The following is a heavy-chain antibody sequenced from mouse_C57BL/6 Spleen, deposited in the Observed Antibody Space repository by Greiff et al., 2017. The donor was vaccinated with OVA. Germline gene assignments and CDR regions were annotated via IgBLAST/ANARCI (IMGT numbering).Heavy chain of an antibody. CDR1: GYAFTNYL. D-gene: IGHD1-1*01. Sequence: QVHVKQSGAELVRPGTSVKVSCKASGYAFTNYLIEWVKQRPGQGLEWIGVINPGSGGTNYNEKFKGKATLTADKSSSTAYMQLSSLTSEDSAVYFCARCYYGSSPFDYWGQGTTLTVSS. CDR2: INPGSGGT. V-gene: IGHV1-54*01. CDR3: ARCYYGSSPFDY. J-gene: IGHJ2*01.